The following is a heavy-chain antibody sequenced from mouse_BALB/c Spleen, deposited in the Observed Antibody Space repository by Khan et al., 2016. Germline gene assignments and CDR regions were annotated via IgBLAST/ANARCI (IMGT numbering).Heavy chain of an antibody. J-gene: IGHJ3*01. CDR1: GFSITGFA. D-gene: IGHD2-4*01. V-gene: IGHV2-6-7*01. CDR2: IWGDGST. CDR3: AGYYDYDEALAY. Sequence: QVQLQESGPGLVAPSQSLSITCTVSGFSITGFAVNWVRQPPGKGLEWLGVIWGDGSTDYDSALKSRLSISTDDSKSQVFFKMNNQETNDAARYYCAGYYDYDEALAYWGQGTLVTVSA.